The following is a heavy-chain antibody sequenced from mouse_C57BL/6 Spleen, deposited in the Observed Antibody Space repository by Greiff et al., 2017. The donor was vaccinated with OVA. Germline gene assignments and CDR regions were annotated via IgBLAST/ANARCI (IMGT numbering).Heavy chain of an antibody. D-gene: IGHD2-3*01. CDR2: ISSGGSYT. J-gene: IGHJ3*01. V-gene: IGHV5-6*02. Sequence: VMLVESGGDLVKPGGSLKLSCAASGFTFSSYGMSWVRQTPDKRLEWVATISSGGSYTYYPDSVKGRFTISRDNAKNTLYLQMSSLKSEDTAMYYCARLDGYYFAYWGQGTLVTVSA. CDR3: ARLDGYYFAY. CDR1: GFTFSSYG.